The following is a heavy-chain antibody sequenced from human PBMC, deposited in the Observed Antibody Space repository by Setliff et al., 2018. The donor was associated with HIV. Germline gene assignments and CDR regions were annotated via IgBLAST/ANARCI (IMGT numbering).Heavy chain of an antibody. J-gene: IGHJ6*03. V-gene: IGHV3-7*01. D-gene: IGHD2-15*01. CDR3: ARDATRGGDMDV. Sequence: GGSLRLSCAASGFTFSSYWMSWVRQAPGKGLEWVANIKEDGSEKYYVDSVRGRFTISRDNAKNSLYLQMNSLRAEDTAVYYCARDATRGGDMDVWAKGTTVTVSS. CDR1: GFTFSSYW. CDR2: IKEDGSEK.